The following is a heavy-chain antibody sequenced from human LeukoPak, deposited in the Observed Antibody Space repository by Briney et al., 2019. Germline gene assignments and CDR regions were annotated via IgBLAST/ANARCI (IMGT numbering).Heavy chain of an antibody. Sequence: GASVKVSCKTSGYTFARHDMHWERQAPGQGLEWVGRINPDNGDTTYSKEFQGRVTITSDTSASTAYMEFRSLRSEDMGVYYCTLYNHWGQGTLVTVSS. V-gene: IGHV1-3*03. CDR3: TLYNH. J-gene: IGHJ4*02. CDR1: GYTFARHD. CDR2: INPDNGDT. D-gene: IGHD1-14*01.